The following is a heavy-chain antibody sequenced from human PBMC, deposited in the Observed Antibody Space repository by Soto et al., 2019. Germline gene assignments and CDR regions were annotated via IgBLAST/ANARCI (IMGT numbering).Heavy chain of an antibody. CDR2: IYYGGST. D-gene: IGHD3-22*01. CDR3: ARGGYYYENSGQNAYDY. V-gene: IGHV4-31*03. J-gene: IGHJ4*01. Sequence: TLSLTCTVSGGSISSGGYYWSWIRQHPGKGLEWIGYIYYGGSTYCNPSLKSRATISGDTSKDQFSLKLSSVTAADTAVYYCARGGYYYENSGQNAYDYWGQGILVTVSS. CDR1: GGSISSGGYY.